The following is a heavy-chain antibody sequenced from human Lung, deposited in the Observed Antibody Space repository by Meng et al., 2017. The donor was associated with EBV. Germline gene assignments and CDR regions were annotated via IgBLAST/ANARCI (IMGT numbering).Heavy chain of an antibody. Sequence: QLPVQESGPGLVKPSETRSLTCSVSGDFISSRHYWAWIRQPPGKGLEWIASIHYGGTTYYNPSLASLRSRVTISADTSKNQISLRLISVTAADTAVYYCARDYVGYFGSGSYIEYWGQGTLVTVSS. CDR1: GDFISSRHY. J-gene: IGHJ4*02. CDR3: ARDYVGYFGSGSYIEY. CDR2: IHYGGTT. D-gene: IGHD3-10*01. V-gene: IGHV4-38-2*02.